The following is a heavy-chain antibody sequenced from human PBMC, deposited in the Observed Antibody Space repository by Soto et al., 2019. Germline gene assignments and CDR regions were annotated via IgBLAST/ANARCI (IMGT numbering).Heavy chain of an antibody. J-gene: IGHJ4*02. CDR3: TTVGGGFGSLRVY. CDR1: GFTFSNAW. CDR2: IKSKTDGGTT. Sequence: EVQLVESGGGLVKPGGSLRLSCAASGFTFSNAWMSWVRQAPGKGLEWVGRIKSKTDGGTTDYAAPVKGRFTISRDDSKNTLYLLMNSLKTEDTAVYYCTTVGGGFGSLRVYWGQGTLVTVSS. D-gene: IGHD3-10*01. V-gene: IGHV3-15*01.